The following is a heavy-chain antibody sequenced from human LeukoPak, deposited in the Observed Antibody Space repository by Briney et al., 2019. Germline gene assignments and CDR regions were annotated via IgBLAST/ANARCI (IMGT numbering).Heavy chain of an antibody. D-gene: IGHD4-23*01. Sequence: SETLSLTCAVYGGSFSGYYWSWIRQHPGKGLEWIGEINHSGSTNYNPSLKSRVTISVDTSKNQFSLKLSSVTAADTAVYYCARTTVVAKYFDYWGQGTLVTVSS. CDR1: GGSFSGYY. V-gene: IGHV4-34*01. J-gene: IGHJ4*02. CDR3: ARTTVVAKYFDY. CDR2: INHSGST.